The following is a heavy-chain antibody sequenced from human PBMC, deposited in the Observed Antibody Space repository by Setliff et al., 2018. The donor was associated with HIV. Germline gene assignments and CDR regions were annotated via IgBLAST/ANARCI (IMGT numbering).Heavy chain of an antibody. V-gene: IGHV4-38-2*02. CDR1: GYSINDGYH. Sequence: SETLSLTCLVFGYSINDGYHWGWIRQSPRKGLEWIGSIYNSGRASYNPSRRSRASLPIDTSKNRFSLRLNPVTAADTAVYYCVRDRALRFSQSPSLHYFDVWGQGILVTVTS. CDR3: VRDRALRFSQSPSLHYFDV. J-gene: IGHJ4*01. CDR2: IYNSGRA.